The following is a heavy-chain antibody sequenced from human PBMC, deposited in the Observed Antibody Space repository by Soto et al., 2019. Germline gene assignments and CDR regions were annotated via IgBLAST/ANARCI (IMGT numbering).Heavy chain of an antibody. J-gene: IGHJ3*01. CDR2: IHPSGQPI. V-gene: IGHV3-48*01. CDR1: GFTFSSFA. CDR3: ARRASR. Sequence: GGSLRLSCAASGFTFSSFAMSWVRQAPGKGLDWVSYIHPSGQPIFYADSVKGRFTISRDNAKNSLYLQMSSLRAEDSAVYYCARRASRWAQGTMVTVSS. D-gene: IGHD1-26*01.